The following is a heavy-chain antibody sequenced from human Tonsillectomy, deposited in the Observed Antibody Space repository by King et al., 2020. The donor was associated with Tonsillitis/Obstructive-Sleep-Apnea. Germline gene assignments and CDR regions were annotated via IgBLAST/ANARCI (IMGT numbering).Heavy chain of an antibody. J-gene: IGHJ6*02. CDR2: IYYSGST. CDR1: GGSISSGGYY. Sequence: QLQESGPGLVKPSQTLSLTCTVSGGSISSGGYYWSWIRQHPGKGLEWIGYIYYSGSTYYNPSLKSRVTISVDTSKNQFSLKLSSVTAADTAVYYCATSPRGYGGNLLYYYYYGMDVWGQGTTVTVSS. V-gene: IGHV4-31*03. CDR3: ATSPRGYGGNLLYYYYYGMDV. D-gene: IGHD4-23*01.